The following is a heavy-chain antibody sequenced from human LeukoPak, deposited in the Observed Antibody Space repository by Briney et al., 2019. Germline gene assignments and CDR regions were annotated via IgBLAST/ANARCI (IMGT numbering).Heavy chain of an antibody. V-gene: IGHV4-30-4*01. CDR1: GGSISSGDYY. CDR2: IYYSGST. D-gene: IGHD6-6*01. Sequence: SETLSLTCTVSGGSISSGDYYWSWIRQPPGKGLEWIGYIYYSGSTYYNPSLKSRVTISVDRSKNQVSLKLSSVTAADTAVYYCARFSIAAALDYWGQGTLVTVSS. J-gene: IGHJ4*02. CDR3: ARFSIAAALDY.